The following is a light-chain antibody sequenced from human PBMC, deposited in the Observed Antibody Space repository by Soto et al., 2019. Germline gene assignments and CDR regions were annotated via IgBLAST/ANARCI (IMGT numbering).Light chain of an antibody. Sequence: EIVLTQSPGTLSVSPGERATLFCRARQSISSTYLAWYQKKPGQAPRLLLYGAFNRATGIPDRFSGSGSETDFTLTISRLEPEDCAFYYCQQYGSSSFAFGPGTKVEIK. CDR3: QQYGSSSFA. J-gene: IGKJ3*01. CDR1: QSISSTY. CDR2: GAF. V-gene: IGKV3-20*01.